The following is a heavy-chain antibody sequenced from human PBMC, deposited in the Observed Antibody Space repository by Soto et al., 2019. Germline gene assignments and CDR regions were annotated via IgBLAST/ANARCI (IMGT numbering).Heavy chain of an antibody. CDR3: GRYCSGGSCSETFDY. V-gene: IGHV1-18*01. D-gene: IGHD2-15*01. CDR2: ISAYNGNT. J-gene: IGHJ4*02. CDR1: GYTFTSYG. Sequence: VASVKVSCKASGYTFTSYGISWVRQAPGQGLEWMGWISAYNGNTNYAQKLQGRVTMTTDTSTSTAYMELRSLRSDDTAVYYCGRYCSGGSCSETFDYWGQGTLVTVSS.